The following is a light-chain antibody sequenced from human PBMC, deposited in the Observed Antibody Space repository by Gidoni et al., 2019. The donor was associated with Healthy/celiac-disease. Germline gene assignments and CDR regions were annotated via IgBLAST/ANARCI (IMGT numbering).Light chain of an antibody. CDR3: QQRSNWPSVT. J-gene: IGKJ4*01. Sequence: EIVLTQSPATLSLSPGERATLSGRASQSVSSYLAWYQQKPGQAPRLLIYDASNRATGIPARFSGSGSGTDFTLTISSLEPEDFAVYYCQQRSNWPSVTFGGGTKVEIK. V-gene: IGKV3-11*01. CDR1: QSVSSY. CDR2: DAS.